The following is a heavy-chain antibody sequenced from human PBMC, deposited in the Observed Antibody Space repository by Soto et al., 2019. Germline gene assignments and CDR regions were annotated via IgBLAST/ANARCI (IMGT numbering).Heavy chain of an antibody. J-gene: IGHJ6*02. V-gene: IGHV3-30-3*01. D-gene: IGHD3-3*01. Sequence: GGSLRLSCAASGFTFSSYAMHWVRQAPGKGLEWVAVISYDGSNKYYADSVKGRFTISRDNSKNTLYLQMNSLRAEDTAVYYCARGGYYDFWSGYSRDYYYGMDVWGQGTTVTVSS. CDR2: ISYDGSNK. CDR3: ARGGYYDFWSGYSRDYYYGMDV. CDR1: GFTFSSYA.